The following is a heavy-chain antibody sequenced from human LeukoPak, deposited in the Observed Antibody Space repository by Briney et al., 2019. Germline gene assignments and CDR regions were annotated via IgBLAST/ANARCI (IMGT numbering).Heavy chain of an antibody. CDR1: GFTFSSYS. CDR3: ARDQSSSGGRLPYYYYYGMDV. CDR2: ISYDGSNK. Sequence: GGSLRLSCAPSGFTFSSYSMNWVRQAPGKGLEWVAVISYDGSNKYYADSVKGRFTISRDNSKNTLYLQMNSLRAEDTAVYYCARDQSSSGGRLPYYYYYGMDVWGQGTTVTVSS. V-gene: IGHV3-30*03. J-gene: IGHJ6*02. D-gene: IGHD6-19*01.